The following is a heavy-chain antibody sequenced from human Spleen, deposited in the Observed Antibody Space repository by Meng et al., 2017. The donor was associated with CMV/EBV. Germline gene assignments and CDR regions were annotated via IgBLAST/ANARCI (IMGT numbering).Heavy chain of an antibody. Sequence: ASVKVSCKTFGYTFRNYGITWVRQAPGQGLEWMGWISAYNGNTNYAQKFQGRVTITADKSTSTAYMELSSLRSEDTAVYYCAIDDSDYGGNSDFDYWGQGTLVTSPQ. CDR2: ISAYNGNT. J-gene: IGHJ4*02. CDR3: AIDDSDYGGNSDFDY. V-gene: IGHV1-18*01. CDR1: GYTFRNYG. D-gene: IGHD4-23*01.